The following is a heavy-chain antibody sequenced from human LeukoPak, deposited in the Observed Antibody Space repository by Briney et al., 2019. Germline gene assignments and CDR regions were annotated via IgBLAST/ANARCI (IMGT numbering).Heavy chain of an antibody. J-gene: IGHJ4*02. CDR3: ARNRLYCSGGSCYSDY. D-gene: IGHD2-15*01. V-gene: IGHV1-18*01. Sequence: ASVKVSCKASGYTFTSYGISWVRQAPGQGLEWMGWISAYNGNTNYAQKLQGRVTMTTDTSTSTAYMELRSLRSDDTAVYYCARNRLYCSGGSCYSDYWGQGTLVPSPQ. CDR1: GYTFTSYG. CDR2: ISAYNGNT.